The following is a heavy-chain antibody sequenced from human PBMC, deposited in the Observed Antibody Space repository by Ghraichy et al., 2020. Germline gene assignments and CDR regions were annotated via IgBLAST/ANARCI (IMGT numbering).Heavy chain of an antibody. V-gene: IGHV1-2*02. J-gene: IGHJ5*02. CDR3: AALLVVAATPEEFDP. CDR1: GYTFTGYY. D-gene: IGHD2-15*01. Sequence: ASVKVSCKASGYTFTGYYMHWVRQAPGQGLEWMGWINPNSGGTNYAQKFQGRVTMTRDTSISTAYMELSRLRSDDTAVYYCAALLVVAATPEEFDPWGQGTLVTVSS. CDR2: INPNSGGT.